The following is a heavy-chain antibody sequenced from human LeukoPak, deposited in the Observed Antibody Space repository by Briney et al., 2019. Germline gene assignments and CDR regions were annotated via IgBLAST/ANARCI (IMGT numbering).Heavy chain of an antibody. CDR1: GFTFNTYA. CDR3: AKDIGSGPITMVRRAGAFDI. Sequence: GGSLRLSCTASGFTFNTYAMHWVRQAPGKGLEWVAVISYDGSNKYYADSVKGRFTISRDNAKNSLYLQMNSLRAEDTALYYCAKDIGSGPITMVRRAGAFDIWGQGTMVTVSS. CDR2: ISYDGSNK. D-gene: IGHD3-10*01. J-gene: IGHJ3*02. V-gene: IGHV3-30*18.